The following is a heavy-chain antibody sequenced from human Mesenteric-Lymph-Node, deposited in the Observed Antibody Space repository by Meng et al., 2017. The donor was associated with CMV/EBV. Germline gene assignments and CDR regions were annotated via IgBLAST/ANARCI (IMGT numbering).Heavy chain of an antibody. Sequence: NWWRWVRQPPGKGLEWLGEIYHSGTTNYNHNPSLKSRVTISVDKSKNQFSLSLNSMAAADTAVYYCARGIAAADIPRYYYYYGMDVWGQGTTVTVSS. CDR3: ARGIAAADIPRYYYYYGMDV. D-gene: IGHD6-13*01. V-gene: IGHV4-4*02. CDR1: NW. J-gene: IGHJ6*02. CDR2: IYHSGTT.